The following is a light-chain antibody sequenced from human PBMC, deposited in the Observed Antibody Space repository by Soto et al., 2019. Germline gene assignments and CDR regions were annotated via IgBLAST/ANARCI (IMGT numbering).Light chain of an antibody. J-gene: IGKJ5*01. CDR3: QQYYSTPIS. CDR1: QSVSYSSNNKNY. Sequence: DIVMTQSPDSLVVSLGERAIINCKSSQSVSYSSNNKNYLAWYQQKPGQPPKLLIYWASTRESGVPDRFSGSGYGTDFTLTISGLQAEDVAVYYCQQYYSTPISFGQGTRLEIK. V-gene: IGKV4-1*01. CDR2: WAS.